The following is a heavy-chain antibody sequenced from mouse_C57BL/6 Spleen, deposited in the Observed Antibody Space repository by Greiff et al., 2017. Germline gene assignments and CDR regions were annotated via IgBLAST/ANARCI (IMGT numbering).Heavy chain of an antibody. CDR3: ARSNWDLYYFDY. J-gene: IGHJ2*01. Sequence: VQLQQSGPELVKPGASVKISCKASGYTFTDYYMNWVKQSHGKSLEWIGDINPNNGGTSYNQKFKGKATLTVDKSSSTAYMELRSLTSEDSAVYYCARSNWDLYYFDYWGQGTTLTVSS. V-gene: IGHV1-26*01. CDR2: INPNNGGT. D-gene: IGHD4-1*01. CDR1: GYTFTDYY.